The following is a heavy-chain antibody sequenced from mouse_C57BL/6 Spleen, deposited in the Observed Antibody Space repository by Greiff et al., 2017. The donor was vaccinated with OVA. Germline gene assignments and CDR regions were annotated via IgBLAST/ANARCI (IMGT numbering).Heavy chain of an antibody. CDR1: GYAFTDYL. V-gene: IGHV1-54*01. D-gene: IGHD2-1*01. CDR3: ANGNYLDY. Sequence: QVQLQQSGAELVRPGTSVKVSCKASGYAFTDYLIEWVKQRPGQGLEWIGVINPGSGGTNYNEKFKGKATLTADKSSSTAYMQLSSLTSEDSAVYVCANGNYLDYWGQGTTLTVSS. CDR2: INPGSGGT. J-gene: IGHJ2*01.